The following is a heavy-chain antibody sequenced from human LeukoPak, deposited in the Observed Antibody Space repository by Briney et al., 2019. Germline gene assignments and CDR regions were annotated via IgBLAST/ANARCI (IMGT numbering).Heavy chain of an antibody. CDR3: ARDNIVSYDY. V-gene: IGHV3-72*01. J-gene: IGHJ4*02. CDR1: GFTFSDYY. Sequence: PGGSLTLSCVVSGFTFSDYYMDWVRQTPGKGLEWIGRTKAKVDNYVTEYAASVKGRFTISRDESKSSLYLPMNRLKTEDTAVYYCARDNIVSYDYWGQGTRVTVSS. CDR2: TKAKVDNYVT. D-gene: IGHD2-21*01.